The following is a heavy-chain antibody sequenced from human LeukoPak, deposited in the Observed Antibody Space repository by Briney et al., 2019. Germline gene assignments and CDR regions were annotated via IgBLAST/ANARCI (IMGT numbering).Heavy chain of an antibody. CDR1: GYTFTSYG. Sequence: ASVTVSCKASGYTFTSYGISWVRQAPGQGLEWMGWISAYNGNTNYAQKLQGRVTMTTDTSTSTAYMELRSLRSDDTAVYYCAKEAYDAARPGFDPWGQGTLITVSS. J-gene: IGHJ5*02. CDR2: ISAYNGNT. CDR3: AKEAYDAARPGFDP. D-gene: IGHD3-22*01. V-gene: IGHV1-18*01.